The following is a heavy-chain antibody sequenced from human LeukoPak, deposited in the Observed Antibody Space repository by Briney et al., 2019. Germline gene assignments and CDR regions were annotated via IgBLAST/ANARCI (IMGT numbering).Heavy chain of an antibody. CDR2: IKSKTEGGTT. D-gene: IGHD6-6*01. V-gene: IGHV3-15*01. Sequence: GGSLRLSCAASGFTFSNAWMSWGRQAPGKGLEWVGRIKSKTEGGTTDYAAPVKGRFTISRDDSKNTLYLQMNSLKTEDKAVYYCTTAAARPNYWGQGTLVTVSS. CDR1: GFTFSNAW. J-gene: IGHJ4*02. CDR3: TTAAARPNY.